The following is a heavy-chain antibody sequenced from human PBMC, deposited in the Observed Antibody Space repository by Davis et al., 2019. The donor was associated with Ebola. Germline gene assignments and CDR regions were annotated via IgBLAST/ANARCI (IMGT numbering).Heavy chain of an antibody. J-gene: IGHJ1*01. V-gene: IGHV3-23*01. CDR3: ARVGSFVEYQQLYIDEYFQH. CDR1: GFTFSSYG. Sequence: GGSLRLSCAASGFTFSSYGMHWVRQAPGKGLEWVAVISGSGGSTYYADSVKGRFTISRDNSKNTLYLQMNSLRAEDTAVYYCARVGSFVEYQQLYIDEYFQHWDQGTLVTVSS. D-gene: IGHD2-2*02. CDR2: ISGSGGST.